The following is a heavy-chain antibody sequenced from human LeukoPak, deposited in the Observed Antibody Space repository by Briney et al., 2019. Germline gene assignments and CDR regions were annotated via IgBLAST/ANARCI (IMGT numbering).Heavy chain of an antibody. V-gene: IGHV3-53*01. Sequence: PSETLSLTCAVYGGSFSGYYMSWVRQAPGKGLEWVSVIYSGGSTYYADSVKGRFTISRDNSKNTLYLQMNSLRAEDTAVYYCARGPNDAFDIWGQGTMVTVSS. CDR3: ARGPNDAFDI. J-gene: IGHJ3*02. CDR2: IYSGGST. CDR1: GGSFSGYY.